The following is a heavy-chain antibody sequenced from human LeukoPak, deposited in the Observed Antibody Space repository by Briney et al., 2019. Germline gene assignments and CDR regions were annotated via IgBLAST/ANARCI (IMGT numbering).Heavy chain of an antibody. CDR3: ASEDDSGSYIDV. J-gene: IGHJ6*03. Sequence: SMKVSCKASGGTFSSYAISWVRQAPGQGLEWMGGIIPIFGTANYAQKFQGRVTITTDESTSTAYMELSSLRSEDTAVYYCASEDDSGSYIDVWGKGTTVTVSS. V-gene: IGHV1-69*05. CDR2: IIPIFGTA. D-gene: IGHD1-26*01. CDR1: GGTFSSYA.